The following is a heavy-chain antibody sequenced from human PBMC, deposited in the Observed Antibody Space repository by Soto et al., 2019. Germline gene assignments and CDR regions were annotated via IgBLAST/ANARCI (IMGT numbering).Heavy chain of an antibody. CDR2: ISYDGSNK. J-gene: IGHJ4*02. CDR1: GFTFSSYA. CDR3: ARDRDVVVTAGIDY. Sequence: QVQLVESGGGVVQPGRSLRLSCAASGFTFSSYAMHWVRQAPGKGLEWVAIISYDGSNKYSADSVKGRFTISRDNSKNTLYLQMNSLRAEDTAVYYCARDRDVVVTAGIDYWGQGTLVTVSS. D-gene: IGHD2-21*02. V-gene: IGHV3-30-3*01.